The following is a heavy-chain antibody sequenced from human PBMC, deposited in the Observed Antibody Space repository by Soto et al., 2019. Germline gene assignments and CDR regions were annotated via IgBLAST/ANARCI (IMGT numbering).Heavy chain of an antibody. CDR2: IYHSGST. D-gene: IGHD1-7*01. J-gene: IGHJ5*02. V-gene: IGHV4-30-2*01. CDR3: ARGPITGTTGWFDP. Sequence: PSETLSLTCAVSGGSISSGGYSWSWILQPPGKGLEWIGYIYHSGSTYYNPSLKSRVTISVDRSKNQFSLKLSSVTAADTAVYYCARGPITGTTGWFDPWGQGTLVTVSS. CDR1: GGSISSGGYS.